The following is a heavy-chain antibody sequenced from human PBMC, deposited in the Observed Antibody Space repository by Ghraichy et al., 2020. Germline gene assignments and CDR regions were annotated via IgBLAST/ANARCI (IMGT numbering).Heavy chain of an antibody. CDR3: AGIYDFWSGYGEWNYYYGMDV. Sequence: GGSLRLSCAASGFTFSSYSMNWVRQAPGKGLEWVSSISSSSSYIYYADSVKGRFTISRDNAKNSLYLQMNSLRAEDTAVYYCAGIYDFWSGYGEWNYYYGMDVWGQGTTVTVSS. V-gene: IGHV3-21*01. J-gene: IGHJ6*02. D-gene: IGHD3-3*01. CDR2: ISSSSSYI. CDR1: GFTFSSYS.